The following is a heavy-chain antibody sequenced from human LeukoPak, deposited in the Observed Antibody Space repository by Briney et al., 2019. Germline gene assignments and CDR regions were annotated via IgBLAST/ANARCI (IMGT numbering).Heavy chain of an antibody. D-gene: IGHD3-16*02. CDR2: IKQDGSKK. CDR3: AKGNGVIAPSSIH. CDR1: GFPFSSYW. Sequence: PGGSLRLSCVASGFPFSSYWMTWVRQAPGKGLEWVANIKQDGSKKSYVDSVKGRFTISRDNSKNALYLQMNSLRAEDTAVYYCAKGNGVIAPSSIHWGQGTLVTVSS. V-gene: IGHV3-7*03. J-gene: IGHJ4*02.